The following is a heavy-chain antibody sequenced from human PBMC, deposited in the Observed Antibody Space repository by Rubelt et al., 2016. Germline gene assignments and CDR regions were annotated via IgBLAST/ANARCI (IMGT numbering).Heavy chain of an antibody. V-gene: IGHV3-23*01. CDR1: GFTFSSYA. D-gene: IGHD3-10*01. J-gene: IGHJ4*02. CDR2: ISGSGGST. CDR3: AKGFYGSGSGDY. Sequence: EVQLLESGGGLVQPGGSLRLSCAASGFTFSSYAMSWVRQAPGKGLEWVSAISGSGGSTYYADSVKGRFTISRENSKNTLYLQMNSLRAEDTAVYYCAKGFYGSGSGDYWGQGTLVTVSS.